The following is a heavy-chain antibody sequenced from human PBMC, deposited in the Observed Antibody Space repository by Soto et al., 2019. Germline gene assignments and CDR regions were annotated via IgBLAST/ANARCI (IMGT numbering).Heavy chain of an antibody. J-gene: IGHJ5*02. CDR3: ARDSEYCSGGSCSASGWFDA. CDR2: IYYNGSP. V-gene: IGHV4-59*01. D-gene: IGHD2-15*01. CDR1: GASISSYS. Sequence: QVQLQESGPGLVKPSETLSLTCTVSGASISSYSWSWIRQPPGKGLEWIGYIYYNGSPNYNPSLNRRATISSDTSKNKFSLKLSSVTAADTAVYYCARDSEYCSGGSCSASGWFDAWGQGTLVTVSS.